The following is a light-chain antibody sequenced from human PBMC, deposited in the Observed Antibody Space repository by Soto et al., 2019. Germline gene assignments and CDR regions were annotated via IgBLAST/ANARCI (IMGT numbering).Light chain of an antibody. CDR1: SSDVGRYHY. CDR2: DVS. V-gene: IGLV2-14*01. CDR3: NSYTPSSTLV. J-gene: IGLJ3*02. Sequence: QSALTHPASVSGSPGQSITSSCTGTSSDVGRYHYVSWYQQHPGKAPKLMIYDVSKRPSGVSNRFSGSKSGNTASLTISGLQAEDEDDYYCNSYTPSSTLVFGGGTKVTVL.